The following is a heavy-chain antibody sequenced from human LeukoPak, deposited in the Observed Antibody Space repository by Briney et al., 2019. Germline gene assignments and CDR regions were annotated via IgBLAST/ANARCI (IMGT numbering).Heavy chain of an antibody. D-gene: IGHD3-10*01. CDR2: INHSGST. CDR3: AGDTITMVRGVIDY. V-gene: IGHV4-34*01. Sequence: SETLSLTCAVYGGSFSGYYWSWIRQPPGKGLEWIGEINHSGSTNYNPSLKSRVTISVDTSKNQFSLKLSSVTAADTAVYYRAGDTITMVRGVIDYWGQGTLVTVSS. J-gene: IGHJ4*02. CDR1: GGSFSGYY.